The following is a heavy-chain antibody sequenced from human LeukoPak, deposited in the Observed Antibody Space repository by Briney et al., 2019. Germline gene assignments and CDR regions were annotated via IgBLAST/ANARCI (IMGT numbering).Heavy chain of an antibody. CDR2: ISSDGGT. J-gene: IGHJ4*02. CDR3: VRDTHDLSRRGVPFDY. CDR1: GGSIRSDN. Sequence: TSSETLSLTCTVTGGSIRSDNWSWIRQSAGSRLEWIGRISSDGGTNYNPSLRSRVTMSTDTSTNQLFLILSSVTAADTALYYCVRDTHDLSRRGVPFDYWGQGSLVTVSS. D-gene: IGHD2-2*01. V-gene: IGHV4-4*07.